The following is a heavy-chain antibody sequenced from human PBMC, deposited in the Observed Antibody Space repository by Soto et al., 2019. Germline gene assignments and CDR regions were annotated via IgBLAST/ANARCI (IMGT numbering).Heavy chain of an antibody. CDR1: MC. V-gene: IGHV2-70*01. Sequence: MCVSWIRQPPGKALEWLALIDWDDDKYYSTSLKTRLTISKDTSKNQVVLTMTNMDPVDTATYYCARIPHYYGSGSYSRPYYYGMDVWGQGTTITVS. CDR3: ARIPHYYGSGSYSRPYYYGMDV. D-gene: IGHD3-10*01. J-gene: IGHJ6*02. CDR2: IDWDDDK.